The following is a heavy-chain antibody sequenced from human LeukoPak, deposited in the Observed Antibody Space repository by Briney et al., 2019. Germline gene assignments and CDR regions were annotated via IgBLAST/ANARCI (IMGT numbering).Heavy chain of an antibody. CDR2: ISGSGGST. D-gene: IGHD5-18*01. Sequence: GGSLRLSCAASGFIFNNYAMSWVRQAPGKGLEWVSAISGSGGSTYYADSVKGRFTISRDNSKNTLYLQMNSLRAEDTAVYYCAKDGVQLWSYFDYWGQGTLVTVSS. V-gene: IGHV3-23*01. CDR1: GFIFNNYA. J-gene: IGHJ4*02. CDR3: AKDGVQLWSYFDY.